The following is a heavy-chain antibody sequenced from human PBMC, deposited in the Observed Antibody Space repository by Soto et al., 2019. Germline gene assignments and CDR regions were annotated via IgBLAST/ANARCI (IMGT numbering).Heavy chain of an antibody. J-gene: IGHJ4*02. V-gene: IGHV1-69*13. CDR1: GGTFSSYA. Sequence: ASVKVSCKASGGTFSSYAISWVRQAPGQGLEWMGGIIPIFGTANYAQKFQGRVTITADESTSTAYMELSSLRSEDTAVYYCARDENSSSSGYFDYWGQGTLVTVSS. D-gene: IGHD6-6*01. CDR3: ARDENSSSSGYFDY. CDR2: IIPIFGTA.